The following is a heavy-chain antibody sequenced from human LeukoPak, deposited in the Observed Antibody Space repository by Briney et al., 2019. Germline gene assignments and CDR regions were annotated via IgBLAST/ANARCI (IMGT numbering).Heavy chain of an antibody. V-gene: IGHV3-53*01. CDR1: GFIFCSQS. D-gene: IGHD3-22*01. Sequence: GGSLRLSCVGSGFIFCSQSMTWVRQAPGKGLEWVSVIYSGGTTYYADSVRGRFTISRDNSKNTLYIQMNSLRAEDTAVYYCARGGGVSMIVTIGAFDIWGQGTMVTVSS. J-gene: IGHJ3*02. CDR2: IYSGGTT. CDR3: ARGGGVSMIVTIGAFDI.